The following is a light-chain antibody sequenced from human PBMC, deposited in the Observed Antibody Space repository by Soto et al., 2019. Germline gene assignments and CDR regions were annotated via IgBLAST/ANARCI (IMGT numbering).Light chain of an antibody. V-gene: IGLV2-23*01. CDR2: EGS. CDR3: CSYAGSSTPHVV. Sequence: QSALTQPASVSGSPGQSITISCTGTSSDVGSYNLVSWYQQHPGKAPKLMIYEGSNRPSGVSNRFSGSKSGNTASLTISGRQAEDEADYYCCSYAGSSTPHVVFGGGTQLTVL. J-gene: IGLJ2*01. CDR1: SSDVGSYNL.